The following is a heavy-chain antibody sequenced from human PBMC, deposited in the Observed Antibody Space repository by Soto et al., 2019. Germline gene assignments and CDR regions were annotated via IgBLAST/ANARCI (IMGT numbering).Heavy chain of an antibody. CDR1: GGSISSYY. Sequence: SETLSLTCTVSGGSISSYYWSWIRQPPGKGLEWIGYIYYSGSTNYNPSLKSRVTISVDTSKNQFSLKLSSVTAADTAVYYCARGLDYGSGSYHFDYWGQGTLVTVSS. D-gene: IGHD3-10*01. V-gene: IGHV4-59*12. CDR2: IYYSGST. J-gene: IGHJ4*02. CDR3: ARGLDYGSGSYHFDY.